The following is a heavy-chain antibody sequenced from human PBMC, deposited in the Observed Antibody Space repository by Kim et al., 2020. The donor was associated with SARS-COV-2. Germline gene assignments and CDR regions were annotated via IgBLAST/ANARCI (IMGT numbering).Heavy chain of an antibody. CDR2: IIPIFGTA. V-gene: IGHV1-69*13. CDR1: GGTFSSYA. D-gene: IGHD3-3*01. J-gene: IGHJ6*02. Sequence: SVKVSCKASGGTFSSYAISWVRQAPGQGLEWMGGIIPIFGTANYAQKFQGRVTITADESTSTAYMELSSLRSEDTAVYYCARDLSRYDFWSGTDLYGMDVWGQGTTVTVSS. CDR3: ARDLSRYDFWSGTDLYGMDV.